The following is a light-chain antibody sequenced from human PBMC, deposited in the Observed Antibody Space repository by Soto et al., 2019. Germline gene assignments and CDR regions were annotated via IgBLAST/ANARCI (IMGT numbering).Light chain of an antibody. CDR2: EVS. J-gene: IGLJ1*01. Sequence: ALTQPASVSGSPGQSITISCTGTSSDVGGYNYVSWYQQHPGKAPKLMIYEVSNRPSGVSNRFSGSKSGNTASLTISGLQVEDEADYYCSSYTSSSTRVFGTGTKVTVL. CDR3: SSYTSSSTRV. V-gene: IGLV2-14*01. CDR1: SSDVGGYNY.